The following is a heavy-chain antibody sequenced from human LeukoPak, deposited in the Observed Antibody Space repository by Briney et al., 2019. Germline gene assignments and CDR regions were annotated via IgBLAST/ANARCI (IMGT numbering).Heavy chain of an antibody. Sequence: SETLSLTCTVSGGSISSSSYYWGWIRQPPGKGLEWIGSIYYSGGTYYNPSLKSRVTISVDTSKNQFSLKLSSVTAADTAVYYCARRAYIAAAGTEVEYYYYMDVWGKGTTVTVSS. CDR3: ARRAYIAAAGTEVEYYYYMDV. V-gene: IGHV4-39*01. D-gene: IGHD6-13*01. CDR2: IYYSGGT. J-gene: IGHJ6*03. CDR1: GGSISSSSYY.